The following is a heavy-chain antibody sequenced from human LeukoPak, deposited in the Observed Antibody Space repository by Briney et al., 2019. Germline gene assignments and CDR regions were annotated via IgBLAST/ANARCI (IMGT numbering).Heavy chain of an antibody. CDR3: AKGTRDTYGRYFDY. Sequence: GGSLRLSCAASGFTFSSYAMHWVRQAPGKGLEWVAVISYDGSNKYYADSVKGRFTISRDNSKNTLYLQMTSLRAEDTAVYYCAKGTRDTYGRYFDYWGQGTLVTVSS. D-gene: IGHD5-18*01. J-gene: IGHJ4*02. CDR1: GFTFSSYA. V-gene: IGHV3-30-3*01. CDR2: ISYDGSNK.